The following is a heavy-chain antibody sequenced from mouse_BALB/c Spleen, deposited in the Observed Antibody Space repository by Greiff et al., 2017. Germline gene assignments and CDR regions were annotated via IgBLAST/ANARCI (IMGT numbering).Heavy chain of an antibody. CDR1: GFTFSSYA. CDR3: ATGYVSYFDY. CDR2: ISSGGSYT. Sequence: VQLKESGGGLVKPGGSLKLSCAASGFTFSSYAMSWVRQSPEKRLEWVAEISSGGSYTYYPDTVTGRFTISRDNAKNTLYLEMSSLRSEDTAMYYCATGYVSYFDYWGQGTTLTVSS. D-gene: IGHD3-2*02. J-gene: IGHJ2*01. V-gene: IGHV5-9-4*01.